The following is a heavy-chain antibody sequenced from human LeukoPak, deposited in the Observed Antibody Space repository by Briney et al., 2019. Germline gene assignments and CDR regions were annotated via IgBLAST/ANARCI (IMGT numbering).Heavy chain of an antibody. V-gene: IGHV4-59*01. D-gene: IGHD3-22*01. J-gene: IGHJ6*03. Sequence: PSPTLSLTCTVSGGSISRYYWSWIRKPPGKGLEWHRYINYSGSTNYNPSLKSRVTISVDTSKNQVSLKLSSVAAADTAVYYCARERTYYYDSSVYYPVYMDVWGKGTTVTVSS. CDR1: GGSISRYY. CDR2: INYSGST. CDR3: ARERTYYYDSSVYYPVYMDV.